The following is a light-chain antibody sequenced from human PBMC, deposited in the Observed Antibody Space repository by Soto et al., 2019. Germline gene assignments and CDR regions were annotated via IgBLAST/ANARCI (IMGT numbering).Light chain of an antibody. Sequence: QSALTQPASVSGSPGQSFTISCTGTSSDVGAHHSVSWYQQHPGKAPKLIIFDVSNRPSGVSNRFSGSKSGNTASLTISGLHAEDDADYYCSSFTDTGTVMFGGGTKVNV. CDR3: SSFTDTGTVM. CDR2: DVS. CDR1: SSDVGAHHS. J-gene: IGLJ3*02. V-gene: IGLV2-14*03.